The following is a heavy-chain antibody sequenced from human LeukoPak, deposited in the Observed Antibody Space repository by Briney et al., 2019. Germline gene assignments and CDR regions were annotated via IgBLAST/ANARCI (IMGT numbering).Heavy chain of an antibody. CDR1: GYSFTSYW. CDR2: IYPGDSDI. D-gene: IGHD4-17*01. CDR3: ARCYGDYFFDY. V-gene: IGHV5-51*01. J-gene: IGHJ4*02. Sequence: ASVKISCKTSGYSFTSYWIGWVRQKPGKGLEWMGIIYPGDSDIRYSRPFLRQVTISVDKTNTTAYLQWSSLKASDTAMYYCARCYGDYFFDYWGQGTLVTVSS.